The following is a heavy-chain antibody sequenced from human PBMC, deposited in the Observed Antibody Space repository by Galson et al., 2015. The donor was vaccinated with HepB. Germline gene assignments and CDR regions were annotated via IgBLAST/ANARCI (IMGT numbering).Heavy chain of an antibody. CDR3: ARASTRGDFDY. V-gene: IGHV1-2*06. D-gene: IGHD3-10*01. J-gene: IGHJ4*02. CDR1: GYSFSDYY. CDR2: INPNRGGT. Sequence: SVKVSCKASGYSFSDYYIHWVRQAPGQGPEWMGRINPNRGGTNYARKFQGRVTMTKNSSIRTAYMELSRLRSDDTAVYFCARASTRGDFDYWGQGTLVTVSS.